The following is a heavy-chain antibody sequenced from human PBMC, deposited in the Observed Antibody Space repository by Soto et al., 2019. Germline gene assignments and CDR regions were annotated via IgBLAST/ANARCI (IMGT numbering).Heavy chain of an antibody. D-gene: IGHD3-22*01. CDR2: INAGNGNT. CDR3: ASYYYDSSGYYWTDAFDI. J-gene: IGHJ3*02. CDR1: GYTFTRYT. Sequence: GASVKVSCKTSGYTFTRYTMHWVRQAPGQRLEWMGWINAGNGNTKYSQKFQGRVTITRDTSASTAYMELSSLRSEDTAVYYCASYYYDSSGYYWTDAFDIWGQGTMVTVSS. V-gene: IGHV1-3*01.